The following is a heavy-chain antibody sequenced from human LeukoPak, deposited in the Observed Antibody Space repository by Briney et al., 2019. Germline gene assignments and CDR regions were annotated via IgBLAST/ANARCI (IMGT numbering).Heavy chain of an antibody. CDR1: GFTFSSYG. D-gene: IGHD1-26*01. CDR3: AKDRVELRILGYFGY. Sequence: GGSLRLSCAASGFTFSSYGMHWVRQAPGKGLEWVAVISYDGSNKYYADSVKGRFTISRDNSKNTLYLQMNSLRAEDTAVYYCAKDRVELRILGYFGYWGQGTLVTVSS. CDR2: ISYDGSNK. V-gene: IGHV3-30*18. J-gene: IGHJ4*02.